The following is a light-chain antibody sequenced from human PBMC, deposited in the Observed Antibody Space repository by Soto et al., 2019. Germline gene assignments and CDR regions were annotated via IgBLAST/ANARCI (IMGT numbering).Light chain of an antibody. V-gene: IGLV2-11*01. Sequence: QAALTQPRSVSGSPGQSVTISCTGTSSDVGGYNFVSWYQQYPGKAPKLIIYDVTKRPSGVPDRFSGSKSGNTASLTISGLQAEDEVDYYCCSYAGGYIFVFGTGTKVTVL. CDR2: DVT. CDR3: CSYAGGYIFV. J-gene: IGLJ1*01. CDR1: SSDVGGYNF.